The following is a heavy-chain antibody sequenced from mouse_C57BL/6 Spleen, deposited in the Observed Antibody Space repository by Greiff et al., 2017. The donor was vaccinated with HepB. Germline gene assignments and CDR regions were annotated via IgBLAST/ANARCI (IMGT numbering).Heavy chain of an antibody. CDR2: ISSGSSTI. J-gene: IGHJ3*01. D-gene: IGHD2-5*01. CDR1: GFTFSDYG. CDR3: ARSEYSTCFAY. V-gene: IGHV5-17*01. Sequence: DVMLVESGGGLVKPGGSLKLSCAASGFTFSDYGMHWVRQAPEKGLEWVAYISSGSSTIYYADTVKGRFTISRDNAKNTLFLQMTSLRSEDTAMYYCARSEYSTCFAYWVQVPLVTVSA.